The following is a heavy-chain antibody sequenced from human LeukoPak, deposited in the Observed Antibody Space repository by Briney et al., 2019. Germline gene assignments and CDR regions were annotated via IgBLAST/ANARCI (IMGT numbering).Heavy chain of an antibody. D-gene: IGHD3-22*01. Sequence: SETLSLTCTVSGGSISSHYWSWIRQPPGKRLEWIGYIYYSGSTNYNPSLKSRVTISVDTSKNRFSLKLSSVTAADTAVYYCARTMTYYYYYMDVWGKGTTVTVSS. J-gene: IGHJ6*03. CDR2: IYYSGST. V-gene: IGHV4-59*11. CDR1: GGSISSHY. CDR3: ARTMTYYYYYMDV.